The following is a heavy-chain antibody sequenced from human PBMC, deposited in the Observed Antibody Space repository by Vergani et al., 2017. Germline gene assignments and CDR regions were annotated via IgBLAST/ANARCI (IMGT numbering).Heavy chain of an antibody. D-gene: IGHD2/OR15-2a*01. Sequence: QLQLQESGPGLVKPSETLSLTCTVSGGSISSSSYYWGWIRQPPGKGLEWIGSIYFIGSTYYNPSLKRRITISVDTSKNHLSLKLSSVTAADTAVYYCARRGAIYGYFDHWGQGTQVTVSS. CDR2: IYFIGST. CDR3: ARRGAIYGYFDH. CDR1: GGSISSSSYY. J-gene: IGHJ4*02. V-gene: IGHV4-39*02.